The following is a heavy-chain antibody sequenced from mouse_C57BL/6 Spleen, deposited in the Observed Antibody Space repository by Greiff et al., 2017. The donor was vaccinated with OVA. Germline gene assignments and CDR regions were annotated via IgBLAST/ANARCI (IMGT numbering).Heavy chain of an antibody. CDR1: GYTFTDYY. CDR3: ASYYCSFYYAMDY. CDR2: IYPGSGNT. J-gene: IGHJ4*01. V-gene: IGHV1-76*01. D-gene: IGHD1-1*01. Sequence: QVQLQQSGAELVRPGASVKLSCKASGYTFTDYYINWVKQRPGQGLEWIARIYPGSGNTYYNEKFKGKATLTAEKSSSTAYMQISSLTSEDSAVYVCASYYCSFYYAMDYWGQGTSVTVSS.